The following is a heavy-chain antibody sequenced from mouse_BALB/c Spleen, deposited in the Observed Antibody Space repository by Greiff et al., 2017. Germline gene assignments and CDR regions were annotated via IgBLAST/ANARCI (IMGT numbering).Heavy chain of an antibody. D-gene: IGHD1-1*02. CDR2: ISSGSSTI. CDR1: GFTFSSFG. CDR3: ARSHYALYAMDY. Sequence: EVKLVESGGGLVQPGGSRKLSCAASGFTFSSFGMHWVRQAPEKGLEWVAYISSGSSTIYYADTVKGRFTISRDNPKNTLFLQMTSLRSEDTAMYYCARSHYALYAMDYWGQGTSVTVSS. J-gene: IGHJ4*01. V-gene: IGHV5-17*02.